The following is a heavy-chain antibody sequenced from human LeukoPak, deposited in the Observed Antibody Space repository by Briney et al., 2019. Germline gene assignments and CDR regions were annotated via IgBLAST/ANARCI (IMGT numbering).Heavy chain of an antibody. V-gene: IGHV3-74*01. CDR1: GFTFSSYW. CDR3: ARDWRDGYPDY. CDR2: INSDGSTT. Sequence: GGSLRLSCAASGFTFSSYWMHWVRQAPGKGLVWVSRINSDGSTTSYADSVKGRFTISRDNSKNTLYLQMNSLRAEDTAVYYCARDWRDGYPDYWGQGTLVTVSS. D-gene: IGHD5-24*01. J-gene: IGHJ4*02.